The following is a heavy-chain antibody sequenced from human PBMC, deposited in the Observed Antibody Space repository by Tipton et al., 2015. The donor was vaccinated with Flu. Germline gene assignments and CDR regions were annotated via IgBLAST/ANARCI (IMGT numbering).Heavy chain of an antibody. CDR3: ARGPRDTSGSPLWY. J-gene: IGHJ4*02. D-gene: IGHD6-19*01. V-gene: IGHV1-18*01. CDR1: GYTFTSYG. CDR2: ISGYNGNT. Sequence: QLVQSGAEVKKPGASVKVSCKASGYTFTSYGITWVRQAPGQGLEWMGWISGYNGNTNYAQKFQGRVTMTTDTSTTTADMELRSLRSDDTAVFYCARGPRDTSGSPLWYWGQGALVTVSS.